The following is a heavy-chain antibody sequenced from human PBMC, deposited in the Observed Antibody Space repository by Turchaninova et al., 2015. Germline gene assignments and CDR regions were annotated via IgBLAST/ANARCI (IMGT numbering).Heavy chain of an antibody. CDR2: IKSKTEGGTT. CDR1: GFTFTDAW. CDR3: TRNPYTSGWIPTDY. D-gene: IGHD6-19*01. J-gene: IGHJ4*02. V-gene: IGHV3-15*07. Sequence: GGSLRLSCVASGFTFTDAWMNRVRQAPGKGREWVGRIKSKTEGGTTDYAAPVKDRFIISRDDSINTLYLQMNSLKTEDTAVHYCTRNPYTSGWIPTDYWGQGTLVTVSS.